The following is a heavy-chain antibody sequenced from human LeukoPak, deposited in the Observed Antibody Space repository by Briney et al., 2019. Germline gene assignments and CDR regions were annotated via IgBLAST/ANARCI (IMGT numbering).Heavy chain of an antibody. CDR3: AKPPTTTRIAAAVDY. J-gene: IGHJ4*02. CDR2: ISGSGGST. D-gene: IGHD6-13*01. Sequence: PGGSLRLSCAASGFTFSDYYMSWIRQAPVKGLEWVSAISGSGGSTYYADSVKGRFTISRDNSKNTLYLQMNSLRAEDTAVYYCAKPPTTTRIAAAVDYWGQGTLVTVSS. CDR1: GFTFSDYY. V-gene: IGHV3-23*01.